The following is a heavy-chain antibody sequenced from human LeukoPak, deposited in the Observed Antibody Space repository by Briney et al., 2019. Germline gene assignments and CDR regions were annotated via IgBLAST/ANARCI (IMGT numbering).Heavy chain of an antibody. Sequence: SETLSLTCTVSGGSISSSSYYWSWIRQPPGKGLEWIGYIYYSGSTNYNPSLKSRVTISVDTSKNQFSLKLSSVTAADTAVYYCAGLHGDYDYYYYYGMDVWGQGTTVTVSS. D-gene: IGHD4-17*01. J-gene: IGHJ6*02. CDR2: IYYSGST. CDR1: GGSISSSSYY. V-gene: IGHV4-61*05. CDR3: AGLHGDYDYYYYYGMDV.